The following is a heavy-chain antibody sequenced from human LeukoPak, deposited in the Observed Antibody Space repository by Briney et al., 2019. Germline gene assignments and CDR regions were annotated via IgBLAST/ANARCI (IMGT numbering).Heavy chain of an antibody. CDR2: ISSSSSYI. D-gene: IGHD6-6*01. V-gene: IGHV3-21*01. J-gene: IGHJ6*03. CDR1: GFTFSSYS. CDR3: ARAEYSSSSGNYYYMDV. Sequence: GGSLRLSCAASGFTFSSYSMNWVRQAPGKGLEWVSSISSSSSYIYYADSVKGRFTISRDNAKNSLYLQMNSLRAEDTAVYYCARAEYSSSSGNYYYMDVWGKGTTVTVSS.